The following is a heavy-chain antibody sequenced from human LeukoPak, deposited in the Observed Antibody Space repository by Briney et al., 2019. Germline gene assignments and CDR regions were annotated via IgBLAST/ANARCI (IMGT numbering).Heavy chain of an antibody. Sequence: RPSETLSLTCTVSGDSVRSSSYFWAWIRQPPGKGLEWIANIYYSGSTYYNPSLKSRVTITLDTSKNQFSLNLTSVTAADTALYYCARMISIAVARLFDYWGQGTLVTVSS. D-gene: IGHD6-19*01. CDR3: ARMISIAVARLFDY. CDR1: GDSVRSSSYF. CDR2: IYYSGST. J-gene: IGHJ4*02. V-gene: IGHV4-39*07.